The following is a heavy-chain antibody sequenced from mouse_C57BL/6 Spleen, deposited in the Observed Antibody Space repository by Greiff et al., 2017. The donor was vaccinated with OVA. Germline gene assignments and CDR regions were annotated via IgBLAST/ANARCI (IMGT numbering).Heavy chain of an antibody. CDR2: ISDGGSYT. D-gene: IGHD1-1*01. Sequence: EVQRVESGGGLVKPGGSLKLSCAASGFTFSSYAMSWVRQTPEKRLEWVATISDGGSYTYYPDNVKGRLTISRDNAKNNLYLQMSHLKSEDTAMYYCAREYYYGKGGSWFAYWGQGTLVTVSA. J-gene: IGHJ3*01. CDR3: AREYYYGKGGSWFAY. V-gene: IGHV5-4*01. CDR1: GFTFSSYA.